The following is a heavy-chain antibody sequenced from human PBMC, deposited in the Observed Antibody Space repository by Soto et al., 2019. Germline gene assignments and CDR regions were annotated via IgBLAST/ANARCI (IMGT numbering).Heavy chain of an antibody. CDR3: ARSRGYYDVLTGYYPYFYAMDV. CDR1: GFSLSTSGVG. Sequence: QITLKESSPTLVEPTQTLTLTCTFSGFSLSTSGVGVGWIRQPPGKALEWLALIYWDDDKLYSPSLKSRLTITKDTSKNQVVLTMTNMDPVDTATYFCARSRGYYDVLTGYYPYFYAMDVWGQGTTVTVSS. V-gene: IGHV2-5*02. J-gene: IGHJ6*02. CDR2: IYWDDDK. D-gene: IGHD3-9*01.